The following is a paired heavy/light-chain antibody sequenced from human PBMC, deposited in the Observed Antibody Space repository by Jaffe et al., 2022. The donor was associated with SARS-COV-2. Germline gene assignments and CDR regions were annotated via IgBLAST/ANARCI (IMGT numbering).Light chain of an antibody. J-gene: IGKJ2*01. CDR3: QQANSFPNT. Sequence: DIQMTQSPSSVSASVGDRVTITCRASQGISSWLAWYQQKPGKAPKLLIYGASSLQSGVPSRFSGRGSGTDFTLTISSLQPEDSATYYCQQANSFPNTFGQGTKLEIK. V-gene: IGKV1-12*01. CDR2: GAS. CDR1: QGISSW.
Heavy chain of an antibody. CDR2: ISGSGGST. V-gene: IGHV3-23*01. Sequence: EVHLLESGGGLVQPGGSLRLSCAASGFTFSSYAMSWVRLAPGKGLEWVSGISGSGGSTYYADSVKGRFTISRDNSKNTLYLQMKSLRAEDTAVYYCAKVRDDSSSSAAFDIWGQGTMVTVSP. J-gene: IGHJ3*02. CDR1: GFTFSSYA. CDR3: AKVRDDSSSSAAFDI. D-gene: IGHD6-6*01.